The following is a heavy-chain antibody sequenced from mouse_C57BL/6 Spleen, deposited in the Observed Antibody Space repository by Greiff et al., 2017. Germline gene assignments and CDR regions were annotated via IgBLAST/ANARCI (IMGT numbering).Heavy chain of an antibody. CDR2: INPNYGTT. CDR3: ARGLLFQGFDY. CDR1: GYSFTDYN. Sequence: VHVKQSGPELVKPGASVKISCKASGYSFTDYNMNWVKQSNGKSLEWIGVINPNYGTTSYNQKFKGKATLTVDQSSSTAYLQLNSLTSEDSAVYYCARGLLFQGFDYWGQGTTLTVSS. D-gene: IGHD1-1*01. V-gene: IGHV1-39*01. J-gene: IGHJ2*01.